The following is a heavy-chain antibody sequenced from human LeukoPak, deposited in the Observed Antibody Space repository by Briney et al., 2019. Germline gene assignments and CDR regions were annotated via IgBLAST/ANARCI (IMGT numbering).Heavy chain of an antibody. Sequence: PGRSLRLSCAASGFTFSSYAMHWVRQAPGKGLEWVAVISYDGSNKYYADSVKGRFTISRDNSKNTLYLQMNSLRAEDTAVYYCARDGGIRYCSGGSCRTYGMDVWGQGTTVTVSS. CDR2: ISYDGSNK. CDR1: GFTFSSYA. D-gene: IGHD2-15*01. J-gene: IGHJ6*02. CDR3: ARDGGIRYCSGGSCRTYGMDV. V-gene: IGHV3-30-3*01.